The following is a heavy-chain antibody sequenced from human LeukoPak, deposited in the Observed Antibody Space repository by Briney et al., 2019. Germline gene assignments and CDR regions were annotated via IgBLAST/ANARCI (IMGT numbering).Heavy chain of an antibody. D-gene: IGHD2-2*02. CDR3: ARGRPIVVVPAAINYYYAMDV. CDR1: GYTFTSYA. V-gene: IGHV1-3*01. CDR2: INAGNGNT. Sequence: ASVKASCKASGYTFTSYAMHWVRQAPGQRLEWMGWINAGNGNTKYSQRFQGRVTITRDTSASTAYMELSSLRSEDTAVYYCARGRPIVVVPAAINYYYAMDVWGKGTTVTVSS. J-gene: IGHJ6*04.